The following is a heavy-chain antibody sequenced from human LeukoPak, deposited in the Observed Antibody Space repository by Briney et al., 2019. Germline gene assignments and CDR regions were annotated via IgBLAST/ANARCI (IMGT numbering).Heavy chain of an antibody. J-gene: IGHJ4*02. V-gene: IGHV4-34*01. Sequence: SETLSLTCAVYGGSFSGYYWSWIRQPPGKGLEWIGEINHSGSTNYNPSLKSRVTISVDTSKNQFSLKLSSVTAADTAVYYCARLAVVPAAATVDYWGQGTLVTVSS. D-gene: IGHD2-2*01. CDR2: INHSGST. CDR1: GGSFSGYY. CDR3: ARLAVVPAAATVDY.